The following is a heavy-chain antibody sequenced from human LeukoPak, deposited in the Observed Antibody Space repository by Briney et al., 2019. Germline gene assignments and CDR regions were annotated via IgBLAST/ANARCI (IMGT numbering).Heavy chain of an antibody. CDR1: GGSISSYY. J-gene: IGHJ2*01. D-gene: IGHD3-22*01. V-gene: IGHV4-59*01. CDR3: AREYDSSGYSYWYFDL. Sequence: SETLSLTCTVSGGSISSYYWSWIRQPPGKGLEWIGYIYYSGSTNYNPSLKSRVTISVDTSKNQFSLKLSSVTAADTAVYYCAREYDSSGYSYWYFDLWGRGTLVTVSS. CDR2: IYYSGST.